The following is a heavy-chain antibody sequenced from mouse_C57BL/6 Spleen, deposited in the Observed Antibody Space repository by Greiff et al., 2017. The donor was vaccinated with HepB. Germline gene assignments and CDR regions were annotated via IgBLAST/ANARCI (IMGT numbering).Heavy chain of an antibody. Sequence: EVNLVESGGGLVKPGGSLKLSCAASGFTFSDYGMHWVRQAPEKGLEWVAYISSGSSTIYYADTVKGRFTISRDNAKNTLFLQMTSLRSEDTAMYYCARGGRYYYGSSLFDYWGQGTTLTVSS. CDR3: ARGGRYYYGSSLFDY. CDR1: GFTFSDYG. D-gene: IGHD1-1*01. V-gene: IGHV5-17*01. J-gene: IGHJ2*01. CDR2: ISSGSSTI.